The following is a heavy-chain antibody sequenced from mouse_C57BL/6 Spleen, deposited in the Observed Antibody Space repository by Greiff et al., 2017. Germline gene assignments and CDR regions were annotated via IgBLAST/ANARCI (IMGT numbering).Heavy chain of an antibody. D-gene: IGHD3-2*02. CDR2: IHPNSGST. CDR3: AIEWWGSSGSYAMDD. Sequence: VQLQQPGAELVKPGASVKLSCKASGYTFTSYWMHWVKQRPGQGLEWIGMIHPNSGSTNYNEKFKSKATLTVDKSSSTAYMQLSSRTSEDSAVYYCAIEWWGSSGSYAMDDWGQGTSVTVSS. CDR1: GYTFTSYW. V-gene: IGHV1-64*01. J-gene: IGHJ4*01.